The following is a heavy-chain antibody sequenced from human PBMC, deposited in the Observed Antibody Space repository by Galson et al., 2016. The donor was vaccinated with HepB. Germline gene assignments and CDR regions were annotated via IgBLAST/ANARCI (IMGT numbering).Heavy chain of an antibody. D-gene: IGHD1-1*01. J-gene: IGHJ4*02. CDR2: IYFNGNT. CDR3: AREGNAGQSFDS. Sequence: TLSLTCTVSGASISRGGDYWSWIRQHPGKGLEWIAYIYFNGNTYYNPSLRSRLSISLDKSKNQFSLKVRDVTAADTAGYSCAREGNAGQSFDSWGQGMLVTVSS. V-gene: IGHV4-31*03. CDR1: GASISRGGDY.